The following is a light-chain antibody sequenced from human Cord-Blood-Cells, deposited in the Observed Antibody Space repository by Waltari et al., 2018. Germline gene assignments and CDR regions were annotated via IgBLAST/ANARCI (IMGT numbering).Light chain of an antibody. CDR1: QSVSSN. V-gene: IGKV3-15*01. Sequence: EIVMTQSPATLSVSPGERXTLSXRASQSVSSNLAWYQQKPGQAPRLLIYGASTRATGIPARFSGSGSGTEFTLTISSXQSEDFAVYYCQQYNNXPYFGXGTKVEIX. CDR2: GAS. J-gene: IGKJ4*01. CDR3: QQYNNXPY.